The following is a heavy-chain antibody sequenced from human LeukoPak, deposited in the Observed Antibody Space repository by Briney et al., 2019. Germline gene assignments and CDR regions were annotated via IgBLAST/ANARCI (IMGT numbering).Heavy chain of an antibody. CDR3: ATGEELTRGPSWFDP. V-gene: IGHV1-24*01. Sequence: ASVKVSCKVSGYTLTELSMHWVRQAPGKGLEWMGGFDPEDGETIYAQKFQGRVTMTEDTSTDTAYMELSNLRSEDTAVYYCATGEELTRGPSWFDPWGQGTLVTVSS. D-gene: IGHD1-26*01. CDR2: FDPEDGET. J-gene: IGHJ5*02. CDR1: GYTLTELS.